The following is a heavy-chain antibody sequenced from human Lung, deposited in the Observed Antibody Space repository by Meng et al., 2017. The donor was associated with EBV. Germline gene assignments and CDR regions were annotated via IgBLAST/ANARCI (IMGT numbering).Heavy chain of an antibody. CDR3: GRDQGRQLINH. J-gene: IGHJ4*02. CDR1: GDSISSDIW. CDR2: VYHRGDT. Sequence: ESGPGLVKPSGTLSLTVTVSGDSISSDIWWSWVRQPPGKGLEWIGEVYHRGDTNYNPSLKSRVVISVDRSKNQFSLNLSSVTAADTAVYYCGRDQGRQLINHWGQGTLVTVSS. D-gene: IGHD1-1*01. V-gene: IGHV4-4*02.